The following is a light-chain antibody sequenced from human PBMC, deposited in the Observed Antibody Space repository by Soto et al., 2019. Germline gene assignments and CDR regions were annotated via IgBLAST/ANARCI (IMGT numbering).Light chain of an antibody. V-gene: IGLV2-14*01. CDR3: SLYTSSDTPYV. CDR1: SSDVGAYDY. CDR2: VVS. Sequence: QSVLTQPASVSGSPEQSITISCTGTSSDVGAYDYVSWYQQHPDKAPKLIIYVVSNRPSGVSNRFSGSKSGNTASLTISGLQAEDEADYYCSLYTSSDTPYVFGTGTKLTVL. J-gene: IGLJ1*01.